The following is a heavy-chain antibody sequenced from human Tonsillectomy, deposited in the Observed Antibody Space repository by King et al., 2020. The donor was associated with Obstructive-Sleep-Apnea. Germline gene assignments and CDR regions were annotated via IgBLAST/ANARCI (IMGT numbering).Heavy chain of an antibody. D-gene: IGHD2-15*01. CDR1: GGSFSGYY. CDR3: AVGLLVAAIDPI. J-gene: IGHJ3*02. Sequence: VQLQQWGAGLLKPSETLSLTCAVYGGSFSGYYWSWIRQPPGKGLEWIGEINHSGSTNYNPSLKSRVTISVDTSKNQFSLKLSSVTAADTAVYYCAVGLLVAAIDPIWGQGTMVTVSS. CDR2: INHSGST. V-gene: IGHV4-34*01.